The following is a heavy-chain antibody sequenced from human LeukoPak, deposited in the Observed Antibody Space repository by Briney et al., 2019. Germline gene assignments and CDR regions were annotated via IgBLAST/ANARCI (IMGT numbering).Heavy chain of an antibody. D-gene: IGHD1-1*01. CDR3: ARRAYSAAYWKHFDY. CDR1: GGSFSGYY. Sequence: SETLSLTCAVYGGSFSGYYWSWIRQPPGKGLEWIGNIFYSGSTYYSPSLRSRVTISLDTSRNQFSLKLNSVTAADTAVYFCARRAYSAAYWKHFDYWGQGTLVTVSS. J-gene: IGHJ4*02. CDR2: IFYSGST. V-gene: IGHV4-34*12.